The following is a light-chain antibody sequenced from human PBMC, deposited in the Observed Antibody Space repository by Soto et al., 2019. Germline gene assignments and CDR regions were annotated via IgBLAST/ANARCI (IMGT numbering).Light chain of an antibody. V-gene: IGLV2-14*01. Sequence: QSALTQPASGSGSPGQSITISCTGTSRDVGAYNYVSWYQQHPGKPPKLMIFEVSGRPSGVSDRFSGSKSGNTASLTISGLQAEDEADYYCSSYANTANVFGTGTKLTVL. J-gene: IGLJ1*01. CDR3: SSYANTANV. CDR1: SRDVGAYNY. CDR2: EVS.